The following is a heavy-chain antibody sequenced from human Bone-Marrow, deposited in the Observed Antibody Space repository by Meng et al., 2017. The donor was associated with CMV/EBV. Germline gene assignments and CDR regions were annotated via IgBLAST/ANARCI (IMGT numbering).Heavy chain of an antibody. Sequence: GESLKISCAASGFTVSSNYMSWVRQAPGKGLEWVSVIYSGGSTYYADSVKGRFTISRDNAKNTLYLRMNSLRAEDTAVYYCAREPLDATSVDYWGQGTLVTVSS. D-gene: IGHD5-12*01. V-gene: IGHV3-53*01. J-gene: IGHJ4*02. CDR1: GFTVSSNY. CDR2: IYSGGST. CDR3: AREPLDATSVDY.